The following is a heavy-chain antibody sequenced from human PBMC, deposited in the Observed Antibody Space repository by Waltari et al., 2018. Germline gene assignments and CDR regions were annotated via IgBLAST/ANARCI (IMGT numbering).Heavy chain of an antibody. V-gene: IGHV4-34*02. CDR3: ARVNDYYDTNGAFFDI. CDR1: GGSFSDYY. Sequence: QVQPQQWGAGLLKPSETLSLTCAVYGGSFSDYYWSWIRQPPGKGLEWVGQINHRGNTNYNPSLKTRVTISVAKSKNQFSLRLSSVTAADTAVYYCARVNDYYDTNGAFFDIWGQGTMVTVSS. CDR2: INHRGNT. D-gene: IGHD3-22*01. J-gene: IGHJ3*02.